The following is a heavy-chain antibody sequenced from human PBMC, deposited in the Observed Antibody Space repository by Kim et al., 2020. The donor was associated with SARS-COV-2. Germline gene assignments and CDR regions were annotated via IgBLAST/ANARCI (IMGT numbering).Heavy chain of an antibody. J-gene: IGHJ4*02. Sequence: ADSVGGRFTISRDNAKNSLFLQMNSLRAEDTAFYFCVRATGYSSTWYFDSWGQGTLVTVSS. CDR3: VRATGYSSTWYFDS. D-gene: IGHD6-13*01. V-gene: IGHV3-9*01.